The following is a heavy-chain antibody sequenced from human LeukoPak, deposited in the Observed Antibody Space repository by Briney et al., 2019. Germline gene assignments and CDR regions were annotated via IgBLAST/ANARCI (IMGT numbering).Heavy chain of an antibody. Sequence: ASVKVSCKASGGTFSSYAISWVRQAPGQGLEWMGGIIPIFGTANYAQKFQGRVTITADKSTSTACMELSSLRSEDTAVYYCARSTAIEQQLVDGAFDIWGQGTMVTVSS. CDR1: GGTFSSYA. V-gene: IGHV1-69*06. CDR3: ARSTAIEQQLVDGAFDI. J-gene: IGHJ3*02. CDR2: IIPIFGTA. D-gene: IGHD6-13*01.